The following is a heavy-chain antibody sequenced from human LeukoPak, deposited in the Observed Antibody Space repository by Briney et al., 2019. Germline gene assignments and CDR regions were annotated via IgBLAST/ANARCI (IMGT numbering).Heavy chain of an antibody. V-gene: IGHV4-59*01. Sequence: SETLSLTCTVSGGSISSYYWSWIRQPPGKGLEWIGYIYYSGSTNYNPSLKSRVTISVDTSKNQLSLKLSSVTAADTAVYYCARAPYGDYFDYWGQGTLVTVSS. J-gene: IGHJ4*02. CDR2: IYYSGST. CDR1: GGSISSYY. D-gene: IGHD4-17*01. CDR3: ARAPYGDYFDY.